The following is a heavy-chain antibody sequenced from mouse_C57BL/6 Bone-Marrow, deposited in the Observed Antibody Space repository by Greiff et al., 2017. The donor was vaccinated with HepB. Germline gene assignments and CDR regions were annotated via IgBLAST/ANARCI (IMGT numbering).Heavy chain of an antibody. J-gene: IGHJ1*03. CDR3: ARNEPSPPIYYDPYWYFDV. D-gene: IGHD2-4*01. V-gene: IGHV2-2*01. Sequence: QVQLQQSGPGLVQPSQSLSITCTVSGFSLTSYGVHWVRQSPGKGLEWLGVIWSGGSTDYNAAFISRLSISKDNSKSKAFFKRNSLQADATAIYYCARNEPSPPIYYDPYWYFDVWGTGTTVTVSS. CDR2: IWSGGST. CDR1: GFSLTSYG.